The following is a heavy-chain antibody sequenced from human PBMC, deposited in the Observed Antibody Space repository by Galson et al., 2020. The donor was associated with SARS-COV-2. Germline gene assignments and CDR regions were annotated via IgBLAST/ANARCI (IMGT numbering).Heavy chain of an antibody. J-gene: IGHJ4*02. Sequence: GGSLRLSCAASGFTFSSYAMHLVRQAPGKGLEWVAVISYDGSNKYYADSVKGRFTISRDNSKNTLYLQMNSLRAEDTAVYYCASSRDYYYDSSGIFDYWGQGTLVTVSS. V-gene: IGHV3-30*04. CDR2: ISYDGSNK. CDR1: GFTFSSYA. D-gene: IGHD3-22*01. CDR3: ASSRDYYYDSSGIFDY.